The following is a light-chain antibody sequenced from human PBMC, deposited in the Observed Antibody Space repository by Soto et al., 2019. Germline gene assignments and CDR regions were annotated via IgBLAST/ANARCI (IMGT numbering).Light chain of an antibody. CDR3: QQFDGLPPWT. V-gene: IGKV3-20*01. Sequence: LKHSPATLSLKQGESATLSCRAGESVTGTNLAWYQQRVGQAPRLLIYDAVRRATGIPDRFSGSGSGTDFTLTISRLEPEDFAVYYCQQFDGLPPWTFGQ. J-gene: IGKJ2*01. CDR2: DAV. CDR1: ESVTGTN.